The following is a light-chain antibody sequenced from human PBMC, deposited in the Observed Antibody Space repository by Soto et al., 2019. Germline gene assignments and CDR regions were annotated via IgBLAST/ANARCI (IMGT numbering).Light chain of an antibody. V-gene: IGKV1-5*03. CDR2: KAS. J-gene: IGKJ1*01. CDR1: QSISSW. CDR3: QQYNSYWT. Sequence: DIQMTQSPSTLSASVGDRVTITCRASQSISSWLAWYQQKPGKAPKVVIIKASTLKSGVPSRFSGSGSGTEFSLTISSLQPDDFATYYCQQYNSYWTFGQGTKVEVK.